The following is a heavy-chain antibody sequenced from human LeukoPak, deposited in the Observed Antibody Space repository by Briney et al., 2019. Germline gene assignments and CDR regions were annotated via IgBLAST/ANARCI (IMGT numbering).Heavy chain of an antibody. CDR2: INHSGST. Sequence: PSETLSLTCDVYGGSFSGYYWSWIRQPPGKGLEWIGEINHSGSTNYNPSLKSRVTISVDTSKKQFSLKLSSVTAADTAVYYCVTYYFDSSGPKKNYWGQGTLVTVSS. J-gene: IGHJ4*02. V-gene: IGHV4-34*01. CDR1: GGSFSGYY. CDR3: VTYYFDSSGPKKNY. D-gene: IGHD3-22*01.